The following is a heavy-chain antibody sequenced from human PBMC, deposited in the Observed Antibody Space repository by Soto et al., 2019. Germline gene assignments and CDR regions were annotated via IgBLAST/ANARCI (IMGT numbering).Heavy chain of an antibody. Sequence: QVQLQESGPGLVKPSQTLSLTCTVSGGSISSGGYYWSWIRQHPGKGLEWIGYIYYSGSTYYNPSLKSRVTRSVDTSKNQFSLKLSSVTAADTAVYYCARRRRGFGELLPFEYWGQGTLVTVSS. J-gene: IGHJ4*02. CDR3: ARRRRGFGELLPFEY. CDR1: GGSISSGGYY. V-gene: IGHV4-31*03. D-gene: IGHD3-10*01. CDR2: IYYSGST.